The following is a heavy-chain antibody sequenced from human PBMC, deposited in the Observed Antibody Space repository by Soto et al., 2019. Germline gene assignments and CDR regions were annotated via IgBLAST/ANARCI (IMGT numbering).Heavy chain of an antibody. CDR2: INAGNGNT. D-gene: IGHD4-17*01. J-gene: IGHJ4*02. V-gene: IGHV1-3*01. CDR3: ARSPPQDYGGNALLDY. CDR1: GYTFTSYA. Sequence: QVQLVQSGAEVKKPGASVKVSCKASGYTFTSYAMHWVRQAPGQRLEWMGWINAGNGNTKYSQKFQGRVTITRDTSASTAYMELSSLRSEDTAVYYCARSPPQDYGGNALLDYWGQGTLVTVSS.